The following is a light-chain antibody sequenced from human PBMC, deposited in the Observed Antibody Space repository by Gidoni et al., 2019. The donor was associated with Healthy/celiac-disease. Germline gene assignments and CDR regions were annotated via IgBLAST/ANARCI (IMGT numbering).Light chain of an antibody. J-gene: IGLJ1*01. CDR1: TSDIVTYNY. CDR2: DVS. V-gene: IGLV2-14*03. Sequence: QSALTQPASVSASPGQSVTISCTGATSDIVTYNYVSWYQHHPGKAPKLIIYDVSNRPSGVSNRFSGSKSGNTASLTIFGLQAEDEADYYCGSFTSSSTLGVFGSGTKVTVL. CDR3: GSFTSSSTLGV.